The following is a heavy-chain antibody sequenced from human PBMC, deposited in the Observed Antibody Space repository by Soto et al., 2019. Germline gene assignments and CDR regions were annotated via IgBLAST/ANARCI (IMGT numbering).Heavy chain of an antibody. J-gene: IGHJ6*02. CDR3: ASIPRGYSYGSNYYYYGMDV. CDR1: GLTFSNYA. V-gene: IGHV3-30-3*01. CDR2: ISYDGSKK. D-gene: IGHD5-18*01. Sequence: QVQLVESGGGVVQPGRSLRLSCAASGLTFSNYAMHWVRQAPGKGLVWVAVISYDGSKKYYADSVKGRFTISRDNSKNTLYLQMNSLRAEDTAVYYCASIPRGYSYGSNYYYYGMDVWGQGTTVTVSS.